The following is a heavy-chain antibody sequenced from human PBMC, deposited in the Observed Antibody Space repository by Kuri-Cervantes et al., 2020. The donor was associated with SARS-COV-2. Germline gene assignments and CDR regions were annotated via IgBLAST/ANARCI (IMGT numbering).Heavy chain of an antibody. CDR1: GYGFTSYW. Sequence: GGSLRLSCKGSGYGFTSYWIGWVRQMPGKGLEWMGIIYPGDSDTRYSPSFRGQVTISADKSISTAYLQWSSLKASDTAMYYCARPSDYCSSTSCLDYWGQGTLVTVSS. CDR3: ARPSDYCSSTSCLDY. D-gene: IGHD2-2*01. CDR2: IYPGDSDT. V-gene: IGHV5-51*01. J-gene: IGHJ4*02.